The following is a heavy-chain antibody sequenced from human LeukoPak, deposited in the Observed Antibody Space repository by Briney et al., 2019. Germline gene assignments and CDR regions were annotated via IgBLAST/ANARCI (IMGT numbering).Heavy chain of an antibody. D-gene: IGHD3-3*01. CDR3: ARGGLTYYDFWSGYYPPYFDY. Sequence: SETLSLTCAVYGGSFSGYYWSWIRQPPGKGLEWIGEINHSGSTNYNPSLKSRVTISVDTSKNQFSLKLSSVTAADTAVYYCARGGLTYYDFWSGYYPPYFDYWGQGTLVTVSS. CDR2: INHSGST. CDR1: GGSFSGYY. V-gene: IGHV4-34*01. J-gene: IGHJ4*02.